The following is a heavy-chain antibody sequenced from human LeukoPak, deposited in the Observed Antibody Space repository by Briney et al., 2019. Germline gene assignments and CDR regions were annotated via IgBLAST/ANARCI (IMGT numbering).Heavy chain of an antibody. J-gene: IGHJ4*02. CDR1: GGTFSSYA. D-gene: IGHD4-23*01. CDR3: ATGYDYGGNQPPHYDY. V-gene: IGHV1-69*13. Sequence: ASVKVSCKASGGTFSSYAISWVRQAPGQGLEWMGGITPIFGTANYAQKFQGRVTITADESTSTAYMELSSLRSEDTAVYYCATGYDYGGNQPPHYDYWGLGTLVTVSS. CDR2: ITPIFGTA.